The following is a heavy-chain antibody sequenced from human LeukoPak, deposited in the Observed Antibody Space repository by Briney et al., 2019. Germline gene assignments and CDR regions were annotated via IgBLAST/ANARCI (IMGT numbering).Heavy chain of an antibody. CDR1: GFTVSAYA. V-gene: IGHV3-30*04. CDR2: ISYDGSNK. Sequence: GGSLRLSCAASGFTVSAYAVHWVRQAPGKGLEWVAVISYDGSNKYYADSVKGRFTISRDNSKNTLYLQMNSLRAEDTAVYYCARDSYYYGSGEDYYYYYMDVWGKGTTVTVSS. CDR3: ARDSYYYGSGEDYYYYYMDV. J-gene: IGHJ6*03. D-gene: IGHD3-10*01.